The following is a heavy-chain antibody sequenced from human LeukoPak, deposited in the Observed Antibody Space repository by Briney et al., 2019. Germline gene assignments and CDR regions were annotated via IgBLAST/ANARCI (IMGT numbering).Heavy chain of an antibody. V-gene: IGHV3-23*01. CDR1: RFTFNTYA. Sequence: PGGSLRLSCAASRFTFNTYAMSWVRQAPGKGLEWVSAISGSGGSTDYSDSVKGRFTISRDNSKNTLYLQMNSLRAEDTAVYYCAKPSSGWYLLDYWGQGTLVTVSS. CDR3: AKPSSGWYLLDY. CDR2: ISGSGGST. D-gene: IGHD6-19*01. J-gene: IGHJ4*02.